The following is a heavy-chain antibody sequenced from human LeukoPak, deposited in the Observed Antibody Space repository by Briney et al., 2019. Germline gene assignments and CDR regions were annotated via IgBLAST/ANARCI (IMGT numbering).Heavy chain of an antibody. V-gene: IGHV3-43*01. J-gene: IGHJ4*02. D-gene: IGHD6-19*01. CDR3: AKGRSGWYVLDY. Sequence: PGGSLRLSCAASGFTFDDYTMHWVRQAPGKGLEWVSLISWDGVSTHYADSVKGRFTISRDNNKNSLYLQMNGLRTEDTALYYCAKGRSGWYVLDYWGQGTLVTVSS. CDR1: GFTFDDYT. CDR2: ISWDGVST.